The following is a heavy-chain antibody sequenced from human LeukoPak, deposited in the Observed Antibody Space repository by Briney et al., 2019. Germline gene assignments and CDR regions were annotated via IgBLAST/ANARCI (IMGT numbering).Heavy chain of an antibody. CDR2: XXYSGXX. CDR3: XXVXXXXXXPRXGY. D-gene: IGHD6-6*01. V-gene: IGHV4-31*03. Sequence: SETLSLTCTVSDGSINSDGYYWSWVRQLPGKGLDWXGYXXYSGXXXXNPSLRXRVTISVDTSKNQFSLKVTSVTVADTAVYYXXXVXXXXXXPRXGYWGQGTXVTVSS. CDR1: DGSINSDGYY. J-gene: IGHJ4*02.